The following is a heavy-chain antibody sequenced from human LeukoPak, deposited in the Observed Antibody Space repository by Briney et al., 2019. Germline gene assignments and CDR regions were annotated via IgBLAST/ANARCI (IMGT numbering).Heavy chain of an antibody. CDR2: IYYSGST. Sequence: SETLSLTCTVSGGSISSYYWSWIRQPPGKGLEWIGYIYYSGSTNYNPSLKSRVTISVDTSKNQFSLKLSSVTAADTAVYDCARHDPPYYYDSSGYWNPFDYWGQGTLVTVSS. CDR1: GGSISSYY. CDR3: ARHDPPYYYDSSGYWNPFDY. V-gene: IGHV4-59*08. D-gene: IGHD3-22*01. J-gene: IGHJ4*02.